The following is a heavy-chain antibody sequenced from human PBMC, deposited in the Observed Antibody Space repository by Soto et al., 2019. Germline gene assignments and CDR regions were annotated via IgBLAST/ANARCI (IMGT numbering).Heavy chain of an antibody. Sequence: EVQLVESGGGLVQPGGSLRLSCAASGFTFSSYDMHWVRQATGKGLEWVSAIGTAGDTYYPGSVKGRFTISRENAKTSLYLQMNSLRAEDTAVYYCARDKPTYYGDYYYYGMDVWGQGTTVTVSS. CDR1: GFTFSSYD. J-gene: IGHJ6*02. CDR2: IGTAGDT. D-gene: IGHD4-17*01. V-gene: IGHV3-13*01. CDR3: ARDKPTYYGDYYYYGMDV.